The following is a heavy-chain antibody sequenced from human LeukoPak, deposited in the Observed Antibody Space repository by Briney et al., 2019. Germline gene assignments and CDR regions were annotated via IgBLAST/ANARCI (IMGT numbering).Heavy chain of an antibody. V-gene: IGHV1-46*01. CDR1: GYTFTNYC. CDR2: INPSGGST. D-gene: IGHD3-16*01. J-gene: IGHJ4*02. CDR3: ARDKSLWGGSFDY. Sequence: ASVKVSCKASGYTFTNYCIHWVRQAPGQGLEWMSIINPSGGSTSYAQKFQGRVTMTRDTSTSTVYMELSSLRSEDTAVYYCARDKSLWGGSFDYWGQGTLVTVSS.